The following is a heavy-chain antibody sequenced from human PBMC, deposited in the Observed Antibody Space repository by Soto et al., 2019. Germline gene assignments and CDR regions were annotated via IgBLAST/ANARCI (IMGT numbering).Heavy chain of an antibody. CDR2: IIPIFGTA. V-gene: IGHV1-69*13. CDR3: ARGYSSSSGSRYYYYGMDV. D-gene: IGHD6-6*01. J-gene: IGHJ6*02. CDR1: GGTFSSYA. Sequence: ASVKVSCKASGGTFSSYAISWVRQAPGQGLEWMGGIIPIFGTANYAQKFQGRVTITADESTSTAYMELSSLRSEDTAVYYCARGYSSSSGSRYYYYGMDVWGQGTTVTVSS.